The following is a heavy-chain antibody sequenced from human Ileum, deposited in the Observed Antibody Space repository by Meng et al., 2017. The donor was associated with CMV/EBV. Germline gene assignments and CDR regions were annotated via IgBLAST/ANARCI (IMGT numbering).Heavy chain of an antibody. V-gene: IGHV1-69*05. CDR3: ARSRLRLYNWFDP. J-gene: IGHJ5*02. D-gene: IGHD4-17*01. CDR2: IIPIFGTA. CDR1: GANLRSYA. Sequence: KAYGANLRSYADSWVRRAPGQEIEGRGGIIPIFGTANYAQKFQGRVTITTDESTSTAYMELSSLRSEDTAVYYCARSRLRLYNWFDPWGQGTLVTVSS.